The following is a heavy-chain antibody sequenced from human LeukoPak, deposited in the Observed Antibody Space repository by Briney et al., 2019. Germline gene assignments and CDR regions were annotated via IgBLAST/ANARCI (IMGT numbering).Heavy chain of an antibody. J-gene: IGHJ6*02. CDR2: IDPSDSYI. CDR3: ARQRFDYGYGMDV. V-gene: IGHV5-10-1*01. D-gene: IGHD3-16*01. CDR1: GYSFASYW. Sequence: GESLKICCKGSGYSFASYWISWVRQMPGKGLEWMGRIDPSDSYINYSPSFQGRVTISADKSISTAYLQWSSLKASGTAMYYCARQRFDYGYGMDVWGQGTTVTVSS.